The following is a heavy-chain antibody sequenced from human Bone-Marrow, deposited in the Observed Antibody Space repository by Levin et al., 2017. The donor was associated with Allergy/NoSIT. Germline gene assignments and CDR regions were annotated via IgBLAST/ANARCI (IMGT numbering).Heavy chain of an antibody. CDR3: ARFSWPDMIVARSRGGFDP. CDR2: IYYSGST. CDR1: GGSISSYY. D-gene: IGHD3-22*01. Sequence: SETLSLTCTVSGGSISSYYWSWIRQPPGKGLEWIGYIYYSGSTNYNPSLKSRVTISVDTSKNQFSLKLSSVTAADTAVYYCARFSWPDMIVARSRGGFDPWGQGTLVTVSS. J-gene: IGHJ5*02. V-gene: IGHV4-59*01.